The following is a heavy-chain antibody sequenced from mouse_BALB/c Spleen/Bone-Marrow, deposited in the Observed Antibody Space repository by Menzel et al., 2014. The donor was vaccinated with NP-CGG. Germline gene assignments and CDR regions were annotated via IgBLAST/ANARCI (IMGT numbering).Heavy chain of an antibody. J-gene: IGHJ3*01. D-gene: IGHD2-2*01. CDR3: AREVYGSWFAY. Sequence: VQLQQPGADLARPGASGKMSCKASGYTSAYYTVHWVKQRPGQGLECIGYINPRSGYTNDNQKFKDKATLTTDKSSSIAYMQLSSVTSEDSAVYYCAREVYGSWFAYWGQGTLVTVSA. V-gene: IGHV1-4*01. CDR1: GYTSAYYT. CDR2: INPRSGYT.